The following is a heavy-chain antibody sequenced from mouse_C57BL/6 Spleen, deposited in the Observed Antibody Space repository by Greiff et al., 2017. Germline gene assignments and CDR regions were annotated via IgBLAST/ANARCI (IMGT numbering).Heavy chain of an antibody. J-gene: IGHJ4*01. CDR2: IRLKSDNYAT. CDR1: GFTFSNYW. CDR3: TGGRYAMDY. V-gene: IGHV6-3*01. Sequence: EVQLQESGGGLVQPGGSMKLSCVASGFTFSNYWMHWVRQSPEKGLEWVAQIRLKSDNYATHYAESVKGRFTISRENSKSSVYLQMSILRAEDTGIYYCTGGRYAMDYWGQGTSVTGSS.